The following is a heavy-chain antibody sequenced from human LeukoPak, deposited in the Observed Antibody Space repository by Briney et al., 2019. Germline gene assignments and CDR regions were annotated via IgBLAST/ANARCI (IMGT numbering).Heavy chain of an antibody. CDR3: TRVDYGGAPRRNY. J-gene: IGHJ4*02. D-gene: IGHD4-23*01. Sequence: QTGGSLRLSCTASGFIFGDYALSWFRQAPGKGLEWVSFIRSKTYGGITQYAASVKGRFNISRDDSKSIAYLQMNSLKIEDTAVYYCTRVDYGGAPRRNYWGQGTLVTVSS. CDR2: IRSKTYGGIT. V-gene: IGHV3-49*03. CDR1: GFIFGDYA.